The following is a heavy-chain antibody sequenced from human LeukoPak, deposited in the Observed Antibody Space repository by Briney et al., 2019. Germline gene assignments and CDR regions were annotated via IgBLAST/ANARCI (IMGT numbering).Heavy chain of an antibody. CDR3: ARYSSSWYFDY. Sequence: PSQTLSLTCTVSGGSISSGSYYWSWIRQPAGKGLEWIGRIYTSGSSNYNPSLKSRVTISVGTSKNQFSLKLSSVTAADTAVYYCARYSSSWYFDYWGQGTLVTVSS. D-gene: IGHD6-19*01. V-gene: IGHV4-61*02. CDR2: IYTSGSS. CDR1: GGSISSGSYY. J-gene: IGHJ4*02.